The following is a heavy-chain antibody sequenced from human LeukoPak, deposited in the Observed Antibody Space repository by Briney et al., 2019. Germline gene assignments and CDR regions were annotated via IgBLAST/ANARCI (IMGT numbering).Heavy chain of an antibody. V-gene: IGHV3-30*03. Sequence: GGSLRLSCAAPGFTFSSYGMPWVRQAPGKGLEWVAVISYDGSNKYYADSVKGRFTISRDNSKNTLYLQMNSLRAEDTAVYYCASLLDYWGQGTLVTVSS. CDR3: ASLLDY. CDR1: GFTFSSYG. J-gene: IGHJ4*02. CDR2: ISYDGSNK.